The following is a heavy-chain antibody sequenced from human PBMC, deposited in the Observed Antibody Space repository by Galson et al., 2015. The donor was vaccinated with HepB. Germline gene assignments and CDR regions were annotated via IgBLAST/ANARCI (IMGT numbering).Heavy chain of an antibody. J-gene: IGHJ4*02. CDR1: GFTFSSYA. CDR3: ARAPGIAARPHFDY. Sequence: SLRLSCAASGFTFSSYAMHWVRQAPGKGLEWVAVISYDGSNKYYADSVKGRFTISRDNSKNTLYLQMNSLRAEDTAVYYCARAPGIAARPHFDYWGQGTLVTVSS. CDR2: ISYDGSNK. D-gene: IGHD6-6*01. V-gene: IGHV3-30-3*01.